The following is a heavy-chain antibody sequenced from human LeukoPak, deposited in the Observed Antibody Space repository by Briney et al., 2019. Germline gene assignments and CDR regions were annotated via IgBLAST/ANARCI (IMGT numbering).Heavy chain of an antibody. Sequence: GGSLRLSCAASGFTFGTYWSHWVRQAPGKGLVWVARMKSTVGTNYAAAVQGRFTISRANAKQTVSLNMNSLSPEATGVYSCARAPSELRAYSPDYFRHRGQGNLVTASP. D-gene: IGHD3-16*01. J-gene: IGHJ1*01. V-gene: IGHV3-74*01. CDR3: ARAPSELRAYSPDYFRH. CDR1: GFTFGTYW. CDR2: MKSTVGT.